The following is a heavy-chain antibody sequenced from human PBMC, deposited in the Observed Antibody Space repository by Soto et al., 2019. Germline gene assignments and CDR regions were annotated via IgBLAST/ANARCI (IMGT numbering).Heavy chain of an antibody. D-gene: IGHD3-10*01. CDR1: GGSISSYY. J-gene: IGHJ4*02. CDR2: IYYSGST. Sequence: SETLSLTCTVSGGSISSYYWSWIRQPPGKGLEWIGYIYYSGSTNYNPSLKSRVTISVDTSKNQFSLKLSSVTAADTAVYYCAREGRDYYGSGGFDYWGQGTLVTVSS. CDR3: AREGRDYYGSGGFDY. V-gene: IGHV4-59*01.